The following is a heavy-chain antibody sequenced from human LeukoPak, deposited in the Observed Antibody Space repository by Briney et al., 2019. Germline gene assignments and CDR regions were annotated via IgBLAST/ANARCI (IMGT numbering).Heavy chain of an antibody. J-gene: IGHJ4*02. CDR3: AREWSPGTMIRSLDY. CDR2: INPNSGGT. D-gene: IGHD3-22*01. CDR1: GYTFTGYY. Sequence: ASVKVSCKASGYTFTGYYMHWVRRAPGQGLEWMGWINPNSGGTNYAQKFQGRVTMTRDTSISTAYMELSRLRSDDTAVYYCAREWSPGTMIRSLDYWGQGTLVTVSS. V-gene: IGHV1-2*02.